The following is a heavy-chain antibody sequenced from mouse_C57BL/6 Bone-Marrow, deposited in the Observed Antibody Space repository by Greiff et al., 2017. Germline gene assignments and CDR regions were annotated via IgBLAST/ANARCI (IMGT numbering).Heavy chain of an antibody. Sequence: QVQLQQPGAELVKPGASVKLSCKASGYTFTSYWMQWVKQRPGQGLEWIGEIDPSDSYTNYNQKFKGKATLTVDTSSSTAYMQLSSLPSEDSAVYYCAREKGFYYGYDGYAMDYWGQGTSVTVSS. CDR1: GYTFTSYW. CDR2: IDPSDSYT. D-gene: IGHD2-2*01. V-gene: IGHV1-50*01. J-gene: IGHJ4*01. CDR3: AREKGFYYGYDGYAMDY.